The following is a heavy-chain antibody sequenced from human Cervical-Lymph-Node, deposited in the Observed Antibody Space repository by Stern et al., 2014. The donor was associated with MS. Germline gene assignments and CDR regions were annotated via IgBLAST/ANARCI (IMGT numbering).Heavy chain of an antibody. D-gene: IGHD1-26*01. J-gene: IGHJ5*02. CDR1: GGSISSSGYY. CDR3: ATTRWDLFTWNWFDP. CDR2: IHDSGRT. V-gene: IGHV4-61*02. Sequence: VQLVESGPGLVKPSQTLSLTCTVSGGSISSSGYYWSWIRQPAGKGLEWIGRIHDSGRTYYKPSLKSRVTISMDHATNHFSLKLPSVTAADTAVYYCATTRWDLFTWNWFDPWGQGTLVTVSS.